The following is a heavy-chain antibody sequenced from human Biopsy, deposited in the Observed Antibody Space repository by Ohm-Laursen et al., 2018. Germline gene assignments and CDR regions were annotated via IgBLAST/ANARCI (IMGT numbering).Heavy chain of an antibody. D-gene: IGHD2-21*01. Sequence: GTLSLTCTVSGGSVSSSNYYWNWIRQTPGKGLEWIGFIYNTERTNYNPSLKSRVTISLDTSKNQFSLELSSVIPSDTAVYYCAIDRVPRRGVMPVYYYGMDVWGQGSTVTVSS. V-gene: IGHV4-61*01. J-gene: IGHJ6*02. CDR1: GGSVSSSNYY. CDR2: IYNTERT. CDR3: AIDRVPRRGVMPVYYYGMDV.